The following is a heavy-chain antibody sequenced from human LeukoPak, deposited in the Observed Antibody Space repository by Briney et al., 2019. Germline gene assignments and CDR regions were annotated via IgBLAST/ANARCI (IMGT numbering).Heavy chain of an antibody. J-gene: IGHJ6*02. Sequence: ASVKVSCKASGGTFSSYAISWVRQAPGQGLERMGRIIPILGIANYAQKFQGRVTITADKSTSTAYMELSSLRSEDTAVYYCARDAPPQWGLPGFYGMDVWGQGTTVTVSS. D-gene: IGHD1-26*01. V-gene: IGHV1-69*04. CDR1: GGTFSSYA. CDR3: ARDAPPQWGLPGFYGMDV. CDR2: IIPILGIA.